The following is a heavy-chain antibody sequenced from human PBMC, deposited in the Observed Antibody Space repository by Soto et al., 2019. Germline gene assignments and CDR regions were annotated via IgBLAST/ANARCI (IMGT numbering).Heavy chain of an antibody. D-gene: IGHD3-9*01. CDR1: GFTFSRYG. Sequence: EVQLVESGGDLVQPGGSLRLSCAASGFTFSRYGMYWVRQATGKGLEWVAAIGTAGGPYYPASVKGRFTISRENAKNSLYLQMDSLRAGDTAVYYCARGGIPDWDGLDVWGQGTTVTVSS. CDR2: IGTAGGP. J-gene: IGHJ6*02. CDR3: ARGGIPDWDGLDV. V-gene: IGHV3-13*05.